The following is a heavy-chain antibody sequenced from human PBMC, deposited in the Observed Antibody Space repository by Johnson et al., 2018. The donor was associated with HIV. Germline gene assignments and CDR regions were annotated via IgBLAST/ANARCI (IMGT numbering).Heavy chain of an antibody. CDR1: GFTFSDYY. CDR3: AKVLKAGGRMNDGFDI. CDR2: ISSSGSTI. V-gene: IGHV3-11*04. Sequence: QVQLVESGGGVVQPGRSLRLSCAASGFTFSDYYMSWIRQAPGKGLEWVSYISSSGSTIYYADSVKGRFTISRDNAKNSLYLQMNSLRAEDTAVYYCAKVLKAGGRMNDGFDIWGQGTLVTVSS. J-gene: IGHJ3*02. D-gene: IGHD1-26*01.